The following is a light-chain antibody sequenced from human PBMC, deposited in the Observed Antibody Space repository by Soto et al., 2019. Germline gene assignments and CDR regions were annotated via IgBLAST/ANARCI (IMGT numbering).Light chain of an antibody. CDR1: QDIRNY. CDR2: AAS. CDR3: QTYYGAPDT. V-gene: IGKV1-27*01. Sequence: DIQMTQSPSSLSASVGDRVPITCRASQDIRNYLAWHQQKPGKVPELLIYAASTLQSGVPSRFSGSGSGTDFTLTINSLQPEDVATYYCQTYYGAPDTFGPGTKVDIK. J-gene: IGKJ3*01.